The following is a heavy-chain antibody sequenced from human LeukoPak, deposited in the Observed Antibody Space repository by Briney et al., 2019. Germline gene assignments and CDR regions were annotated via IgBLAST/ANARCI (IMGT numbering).Heavy chain of an antibody. Sequence: PGGSLRLSCTASGFSLSSYEMNWVRQAPGKGLEWVSAISGSGGSTYYADSVKGRFTISRDNSKNTLYLQMNSLRAEDTAVYYCAKGATVGYYYYYMDVWGKGTTVTVSS. V-gene: IGHV3-23*01. J-gene: IGHJ6*03. CDR1: GFSLSSYE. CDR3: AKGATVGYYYYYMDV. CDR2: ISGSGGST. D-gene: IGHD2-15*01.